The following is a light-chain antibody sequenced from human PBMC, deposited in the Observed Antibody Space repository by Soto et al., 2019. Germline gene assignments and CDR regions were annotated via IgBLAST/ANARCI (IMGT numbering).Light chain of an antibody. V-gene: IGKV1-9*01. CDR2: AAS. J-gene: IGKJ5*01. Sequence: EIQLTQSPSFLSASVGERVTITCRASQGISSYLAWYQQKPGKAPKLLIYAASTLQSGVPSRFSGSGSGTEFTLTISSLQPEDFATYYCQQLNSYSFTFGQGTRLEIK. CDR1: QGISSY. CDR3: QQLNSYSFT.